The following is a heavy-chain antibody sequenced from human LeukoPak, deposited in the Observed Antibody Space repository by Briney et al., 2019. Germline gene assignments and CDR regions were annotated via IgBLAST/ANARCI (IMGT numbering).Heavy chain of an antibody. CDR2: IIPIFGTA. D-gene: IGHD1-26*01. J-gene: IGHJ4*02. V-gene: IGHV1-69*01. CDR3: ARGQPIVGIGY. Sequence: GASVTVSCKAAGGSFSIYGITWARQAPGQGLEWMGGIIPIFGTANYAQKFQGRVTITADESTSTAYMELSSLRSEDTAVYYCARGQPIVGIGYWGQGTLVTVSS. CDR1: GGSFSIYG.